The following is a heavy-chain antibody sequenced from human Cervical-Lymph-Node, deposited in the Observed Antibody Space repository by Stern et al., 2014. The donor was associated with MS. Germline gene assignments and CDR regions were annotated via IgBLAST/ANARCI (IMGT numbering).Heavy chain of an antibody. D-gene: IGHD3-16*01. CDR1: GGTFSSYA. J-gene: IGHJ4*02. V-gene: IGHV1-69*01. CDR2: IIPILGTA. Sequence: QVQLVQSGAAVKKPGSSVKVSCKASGGTFSSYAINWVRQAPGTGPEWMCGIIPILGTANYAQKFQGRVTITADESTSTAYMELSSLRSEDTAVYYCARDSRHYDASYYFDSWGQGTLVTVSS. CDR3: ARDSRHYDASYYFDS.